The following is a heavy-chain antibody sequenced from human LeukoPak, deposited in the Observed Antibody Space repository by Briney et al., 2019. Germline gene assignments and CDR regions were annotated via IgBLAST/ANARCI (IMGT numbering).Heavy chain of an antibody. CDR2: IYDSGST. V-gene: IGHV4-59*07. J-gene: IGHJ6*03. CDR1: GGSIGSYY. Sequence: PSDTLSLTCTISGGSIGSYYWSWIRQPPGKGLQWIGYIYDSGSTIYNASLKSRVTASIDRSKNKISLKLSFVTAADTAVYYCATVGVAVPTTMRYYYMHVWGKGTTVTVSS. D-gene: IGHD2-21*01. CDR3: ATVGVAVPTTMRYYYMHV.